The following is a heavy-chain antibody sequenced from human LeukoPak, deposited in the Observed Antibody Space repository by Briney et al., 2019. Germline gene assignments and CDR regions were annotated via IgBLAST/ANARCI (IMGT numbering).Heavy chain of an antibody. V-gene: IGHV3-7*03. D-gene: IGHD4-17*01. J-gene: IGHJ4*02. CDR1: GFTFSSYW. CDR2: IKQDGSEK. Sequence: GGSLRLSCAASGFTFSSYWMSWVRQAPGKGLEWVANIKQDGSEKYYVDSVKGRFTISRDNAKNSLYLQMNSLRAEDTAVYYCVSDPNPTVFYYWGQGTLVTVSS. CDR3: VSDPNPTVFYY.